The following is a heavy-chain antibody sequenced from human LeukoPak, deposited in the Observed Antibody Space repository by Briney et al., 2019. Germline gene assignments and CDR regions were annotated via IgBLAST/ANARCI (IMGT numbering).Heavy chain of an antibody. CDR1: GFTFSNVW. Sequence: GGSLGLSCAASGFTFSNVWMTWVRQTPGKGLEWVGRIKSKTDGGTTDYAAPVKGRFTISRDDSKNTLYLQMNSLKTEDTAVYYCTTDASLSLLWFGGGFDYWGQGTLVTVSS. J-gene: IGHJ4*02. D-gene: IGHD3-10*01. V-gene: IGHV3-15*01. CDR3: TTDASLSLLWFGGGFDY. CDR2: IKSKTDGGTT.